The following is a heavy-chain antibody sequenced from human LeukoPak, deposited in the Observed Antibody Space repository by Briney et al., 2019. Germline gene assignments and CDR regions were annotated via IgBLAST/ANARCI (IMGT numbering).Heavy chain of an antibody. CDR3: VRDRELNY. CDR1: GGSISSGGYS. J-gene: IGHJ4*02. D-gene: IGHD1-26*01. CDR2: IYHSGST. Sequence: SETLSLTCAVSGGSISSGGYSWSWIRQPPGKGLEWIGYIYHSGSTYYNPSLKSRATISVDTSENQFSLRLSSVTAVDTAVYYCVRDRELNYWGQGTLVTVSS. V-gene: IGHV4-30-2*02.